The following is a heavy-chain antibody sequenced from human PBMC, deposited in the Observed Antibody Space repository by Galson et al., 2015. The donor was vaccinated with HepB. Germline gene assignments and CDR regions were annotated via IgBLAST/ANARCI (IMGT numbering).Heavy chain of an antibody. Sequence: SVKVSCKASGYTLTDLSMHWVRQAPGKGLEWVGGFEPEDGETIYAQNFQGRVTMTEDTSTDTAYLELSSLRSEDTAMYYCAGHIQYFEGSGYYEAWFDPWGQGTLVTVSS. CDR2: FEPEDGET. CDR3: AGHIQYFEGSGYYEAWFDP. J-gene: IGHJ5*02. CDR1: GYTLTDLS. V-gene: IGHV1-24*01. D-gene: IGHD3-22*01.